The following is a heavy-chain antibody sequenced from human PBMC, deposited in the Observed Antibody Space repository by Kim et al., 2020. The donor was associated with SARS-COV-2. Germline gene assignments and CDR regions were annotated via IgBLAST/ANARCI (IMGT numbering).Heavy chain of an antibody. V-gene: IGHV4-34*01. CDR3: ARGRGEYSSSWSRSHNWFDP. CDR1: GGSFSGYY. J-gene: IGHJ5*02. Sequence: SETLSLTCAVYGGSFSGYYWSWIRQPPGKGLEWIGEINHSGSTNYNPSLKSRVTISVDTSKNQFSLKLSSVTAADTAVYYCARGRGEYSSSWSRSHNWFDPWGQGTLVTVSS. CDR2: INHSGST. D-gene: IGHD6-13*01.